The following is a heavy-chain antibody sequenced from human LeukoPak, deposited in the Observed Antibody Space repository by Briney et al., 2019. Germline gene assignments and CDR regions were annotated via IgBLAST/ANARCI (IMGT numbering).Heavy chain of an antibody. CDR2: IYPRDGST. Sequence: ASVKVSCKASGYSFTSNYIHWVRQAPGQGLEWMGMIYPRDGSTSYAQKFQGRVTVTRDTSTSTVHMELSGLRSEDTAVYYCARDRRLWLFRSSPQYGMDVWGQGTTVTVSS. J-gene: IGHJ6*02. D-gene: IGHD5-18*01. CDR1: GYSFTSNY. V-gene: IGHV1-46*01. CDR3: ARDRRLWLFRSSPQYGMDV.